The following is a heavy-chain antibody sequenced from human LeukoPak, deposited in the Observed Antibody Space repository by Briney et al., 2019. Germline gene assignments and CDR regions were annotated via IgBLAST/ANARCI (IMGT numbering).Heavy chain of an antibody. CDR3: ARGQYSGSSYFDY. V-gene: IGHV3-21*01. CDR1: GFTFSSYS. D-gene: IGHD6-13*01. Sequence: GGSLRLSCAASGFTFSSYSMSWVRQAPGKGLEWVSSISSSSSYIYYADSVKGRFTISRDNAKNSLYLQVNSLRAEDTAAYYCARGQYSGSSYFDYWGQGTLVTVSS. CDR2: ISSSSSYI. J-gene: IGHJ4*02.